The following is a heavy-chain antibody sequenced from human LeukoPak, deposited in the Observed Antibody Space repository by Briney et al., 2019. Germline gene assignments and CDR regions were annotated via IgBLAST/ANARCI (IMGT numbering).Heavy chain of an antibody. Sequence: SETLSLTCTVSGGSISSSSYYWSWIRQPPGKGLEGIGTIYYSGRTYYNPSLKSRVTISVDTSKNQFSLKLTSVTAADTAVYYCARVGDYGGNDYWGQGTLVTVSS. D-gene: IGHD4-23*01. CDR2: IYYSGRT. V-gene: IGHV4-39*07. CDR3: ARVGDYGGNDY. CDR1: GGSISSSSYY. J-gene: IGHJ4*02.